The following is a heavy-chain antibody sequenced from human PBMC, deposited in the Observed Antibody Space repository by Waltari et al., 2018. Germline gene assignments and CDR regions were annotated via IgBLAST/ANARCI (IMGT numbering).Heavy chain of an antibody. Sequence: QVQLVQAGAAWKKPGASEKVSCEAAVYTLSSYGITWVRQATGQGLEWMGWISAHNGNTNYAHKFQDRVTLTTDTTTSTAYMELRSLKSDDTAMYYCATAVGGNMESDYWGQGTLVTVSS. CDR2: ISAHNGNT. CDR3: ATAVGGNMESDY. J-gene: IGHJ4*02. D-gene: IGHD6-19*01. V-gene: IGHV1-18*01. CDR1: VYTLSSYG.